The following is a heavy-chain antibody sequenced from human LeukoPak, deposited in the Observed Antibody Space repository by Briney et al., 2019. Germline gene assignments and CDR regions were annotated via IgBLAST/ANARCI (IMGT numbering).Heavy chain of an antibody. V-gene: IGHV4-39*01. CDR2: IYYSGST. CDR3: ASWYYYDSSGYYWEYFQH. Sequence: PSETLSLTCTVSGGSISSSSYYWGWIRHPPGKGLEWIGSIYYSGSTYYNPSLKSRVTISVDTSKNQFSLKLSSVTAADTAVYYCASWYYYDSSGYYWEYFQHWGQGTLVTVSS. J-gene: IGHJ1*01. CDR1: GGSISSSSYY. D-gene: IGHD3-22*01.